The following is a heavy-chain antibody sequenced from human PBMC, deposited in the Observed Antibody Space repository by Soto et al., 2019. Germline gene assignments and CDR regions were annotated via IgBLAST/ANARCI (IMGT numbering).Heavy chain of an antibody. J-gene: IGHJ4*02. Sequence: EVQMLESGGGLVQPGGSLRLSCAASGFTFSSCAMSWVRQAPGKGLEWVSGISSSGGSTYYADSVKGRFTISRDNSKNTLYLQMNSLRAEDTAVYYCAKAKTSYLNDYWGQGTLVTVSS. V-gene: IGHV3-23*01. CDR1: GFTFSSCA. CDR2: ISSSGGST. D-gene: IGHD3-16*01. CDR3: AKAKTSYLNDY.